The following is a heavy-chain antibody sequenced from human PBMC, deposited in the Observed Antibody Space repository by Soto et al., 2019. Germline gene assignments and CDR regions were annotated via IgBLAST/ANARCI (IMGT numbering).Heavy chain of an antibody. V-gene: IGHV1-3*01. CDR1: GYTFTSYA. CDR2: INAGNGNT. J-gene: IGHJ4*02. D-gene: IGHD2-8*01. CDR3: ARDAYCTNGVCYTAPFGY. Sequence: ASVKVSCKASGYTFTSYAMHWVRQAPGQRLEWMGWINAGNGNTKYSQKFQGRVTITRDTSASTAYMEPSSLRSEDTAVYYCARDAYCTNGVCYTAPFGYWGQGTLVTVS.